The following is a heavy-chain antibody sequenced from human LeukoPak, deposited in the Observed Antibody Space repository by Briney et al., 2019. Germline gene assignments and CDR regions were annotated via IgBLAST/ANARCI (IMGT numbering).Heavy chain of an antibody. Sequence: GGSLRLSCAASGFTVSSNYMSWVRQAPGKGLEWVSVIYSGGSTYYPDSVKGRFTISRDNSKNTLYLQMNSLRDEDSAVYYCARATYYYGSGFDYWGQGTLVTVSS. V-gene: IGHV3-53*01. CDR2: IYSGGST. CDR1: GFTVSSNY. CDR3: ARATYYYGSGFDY. D-gene: IGHD3-10*01. J-gene: IGHJ4*02.